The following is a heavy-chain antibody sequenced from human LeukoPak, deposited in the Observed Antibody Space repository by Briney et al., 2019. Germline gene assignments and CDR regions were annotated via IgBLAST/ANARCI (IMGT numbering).Heavy chain of an antibody. CDR2: IIPILGIA. D-gene: IGHD3-10*01. Sequence: SVKVSCKASGGTFSSYAISWVRQAPGQGLEWMGRIIPILGIANYAQKFQGRVTITADKSTSTAYMELSSLRSEDTAVYYCARGEVSYYGSGSSYYFDYWGQGTLVTVSS. CDR3: ARGEVSYYGSGSSYYFDY. J-gene: IGHJ4*02. CDR1: GGTFSSYA. V-gene: IGHV1-69*04.